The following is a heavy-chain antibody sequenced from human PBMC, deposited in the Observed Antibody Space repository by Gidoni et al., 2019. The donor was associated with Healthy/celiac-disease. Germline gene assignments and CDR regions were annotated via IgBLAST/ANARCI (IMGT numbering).Heavy chain of an antibody. CDR1: GVSFSGYY. J-gene: IGHJ4*02. V-gene: IGHV4-34*01. Sequence: QVQLQQWGAGLFKPSETLSLTCAVYGVSFSGYYWSWIRQPPGKGLEWIGEINHSGSTNYNPSLKSRVTISVDTSKNQFSLKLSSVTAADTAVYYCARIGMYSSGWYWAGSPSWGQGTLVTVSS. D-gene: IGHD6-19*01. CDR2: INHSGST. CDR3: ARIGMYSSGWYWAGSPS.